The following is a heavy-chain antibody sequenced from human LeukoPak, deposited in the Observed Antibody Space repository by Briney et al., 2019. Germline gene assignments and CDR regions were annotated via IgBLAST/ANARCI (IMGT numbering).Heavy chain of an antibody. D-gene: IGHD3-22*01. J-gene: IGHJ1*01. CDR2: ISGSGGKT. V-gene: IGHV3-23*01. CDR3: ATGMDNYDSSGYYSYFQH. CDR1: GFAFSTYA. Sequence: GGSLRLSCAASGFAFSTYAMTWVRQAPGKGLEWVSAISGSGGKTYYADSVKGRFTISRDNSKDTLYLQVNSLRAEDTALYYCATGMDNYDSSGYYSYFQHWGQGTLVTVSS.